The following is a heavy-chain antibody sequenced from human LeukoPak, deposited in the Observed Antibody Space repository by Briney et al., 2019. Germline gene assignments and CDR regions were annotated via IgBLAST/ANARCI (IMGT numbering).Heavy chain of an antibody. J-gene: IGHJ5*02. Sequence: PGGSLRLSCAASGFTFSDAWMNWVRQAPGKGLEWVGRIKSKTDGGTTDYAAPVKGRFTISRDDSKNTLYLQMNSLKTEDTAVYYCTTEGGYYDSSGYFDWFDPWGQGTLVTVSS. CDR1: GFTFSDAW. V-gene: IGHV3-15*01. CDR3: TTEGGYYDSSGYFDWFDP. D-gene: IGHD3-22*01. CDR2: IKSKTDGGTT.